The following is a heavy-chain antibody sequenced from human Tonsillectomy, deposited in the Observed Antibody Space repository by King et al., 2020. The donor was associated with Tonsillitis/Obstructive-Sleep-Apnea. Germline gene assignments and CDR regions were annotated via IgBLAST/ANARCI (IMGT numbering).Heavy chain of an antibody. CDR1: GFTFSSYA. J-gene: IGHJ4*02. V-gene: IGHV3-30*01. CDR3: ARGVVRVTTYFDY. D-gene: IGHD4-17*01. CDR2: IAYDGSNK. Sequence: VQLVESGGGVVQPGRSLRLSCAASGFTFSSYAMHWGRQAPGKGLEWVAVIAYDGSNKYYADSVKGRFTISRDNSKNTLYLQMNSLRGEDTAVYHCARGVVRVTTYFDYWGQGTLVTVSS.